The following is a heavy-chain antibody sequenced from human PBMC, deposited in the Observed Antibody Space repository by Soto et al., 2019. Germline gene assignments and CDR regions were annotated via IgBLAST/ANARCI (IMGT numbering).Heavy chain of an antibody. CDR1: GFTFSSYA. CDR3: AKDPPAYCGGDCSNY. J-gene: IGHJ4*02. D-gene: IGHD2-21*02. V-gene: IGHV3-23*01. Sequence: GGSLRLSCAASGFTFSSYAMSWVRQAPGKGLEWVSAISGSGGSTYYADSVKGRFTISRDNSKNTLYLQMNGLRAEDTAVYYCAKDPPAYCGGDCSNYWGQGTLVTVSS. CDR2: ISGSGGST.